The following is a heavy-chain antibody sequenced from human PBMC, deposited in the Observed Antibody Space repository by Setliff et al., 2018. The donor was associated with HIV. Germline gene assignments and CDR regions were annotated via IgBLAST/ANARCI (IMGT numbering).Heavy chain of an antibody. D-gene: IGHD3-22*01. J-gene: IGHJ4*02. V-gene: IGHV1-69*10. CDR3: ARDLLNYYDSSGHDY. CDR2: IIPILGIA. Sequence: SVKVSCKASGGTFSSYAISWVRQAPGQGLEWMGGIIPILGIANYAQKFQGRVTITADESTSAAYMELSSLRSEDTAVYYCARDLLNYYDSSGHDYWGQGTLVTVSS. CDR1: GGTFSSYA.